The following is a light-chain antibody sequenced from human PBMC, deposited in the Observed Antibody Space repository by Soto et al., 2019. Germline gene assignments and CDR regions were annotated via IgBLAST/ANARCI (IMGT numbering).Light chain of an antibody. J-gene: IGKJ1*01. CDR1: QSVSSSY. V-gene: IGKV3-20*01. CDR3: QQYGSSPT. Sequence: EIVLTQSPGTLSLSPGERATLSCRASQSVSSSYLAWYQQKPGQAPRLLIFGASSWATGIPDRFSGSGSGTDLTLTISRLETEDFEVYYCQQYGSSPTFGQGTKVEIK. CDR2: GAS.